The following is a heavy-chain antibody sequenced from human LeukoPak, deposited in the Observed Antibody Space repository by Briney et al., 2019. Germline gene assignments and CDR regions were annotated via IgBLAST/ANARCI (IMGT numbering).Heavy chain of an antibody. CDR3: ARRMKRITMIVVVIPRLVFDY. CDR2: INHSGST. D-gene: IGHD3-22*01. CDR1: GGSFSGYY. Sequence: PSETLSLTCAVYGGSFSGYYWSWIRQPPGKGMEWIGEINHSGSTNYNPSLKSRVTISVDTSKNQFSLKMSSVTAADTAVYYCARRMKRITMIVVVIPRLVFDYWGQGTLVTVS. V-gene: IGHV4-34*01. J-gene: IGHJ4*02.